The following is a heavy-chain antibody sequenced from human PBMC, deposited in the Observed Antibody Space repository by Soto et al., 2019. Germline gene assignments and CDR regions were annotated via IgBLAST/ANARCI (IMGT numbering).Heavy chain of an antibody. Sequence: SIKGSGYTDNSYITSLVRQAPGKGLEWTGWISAYNGNPNYAQKLQGRVTMTTDTSISTAYLQWSSLKASDTAMYYWARHWAAYGMDVWGQGTTVTVSS. V-gene: IGHV1-18*01. CDR2: ISAYNGNP. D-gene: IGHD2-15*01. J-gene: IGHJ6*02. CDR1: GYTDNSYI. CDR3: ARHWAAYGMDV.